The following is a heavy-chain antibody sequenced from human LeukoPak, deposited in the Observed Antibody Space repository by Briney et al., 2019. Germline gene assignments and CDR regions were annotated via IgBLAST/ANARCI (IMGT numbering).Heavy chain of an antibody. D-gene: IGHD6-19*01. J-gene: IGHJ4*02. Sequence: PGGSLRLSCAASGFTFSDCHMNWIRQAPGKGLGWISYISPGGQTTYFADSVKGRVTLSRDNAKNSLSLQMNSLTADDTAVYFCAVGRDIRVAGPGGYFDYWGQGTLVAVSS. CDR3: AVGRDIRVAGPGGYFDY. CDR2: ISPGGQTT. V-gene: IGHV3-11*01. CDR1: GFTFSDCH.